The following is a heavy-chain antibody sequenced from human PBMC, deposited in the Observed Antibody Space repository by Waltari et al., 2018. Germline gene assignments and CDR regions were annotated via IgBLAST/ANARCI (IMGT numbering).Heavy chain of an antibody. D-gene: IGHD2-2*01. J-gene: IGHJ6*03. CDR1: GYTFTSYA. Sequence: QVQLVQSGSELKKPGASVKVSCKASGYTFTSYAMNWVRQAHGQGSEWMGWINTNTGNPTYAQGFTGRFLFSLDTSVSTAYLQISSLKAEDTAVYYCARGGSWYCSSTSCYYYYYMDVWGKGTTVTVSS. CDR3: ARGGSWYCSSTSCYYYYYMDV. CDR2: INTNTGNP. V-gene: IGHV7-4-1*02.